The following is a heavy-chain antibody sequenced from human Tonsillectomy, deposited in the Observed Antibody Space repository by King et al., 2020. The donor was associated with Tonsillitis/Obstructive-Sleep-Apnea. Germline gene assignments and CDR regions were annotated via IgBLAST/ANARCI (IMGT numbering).Heavy chain of an antibody. CDR3: AKAMVQGISITIFDY. CDR1: GITFSSYA. J-gene: IGHJ4*02. D-gene: IGHD3-10*01. CDR2: ISGGGVST. V-gene: IGHV3-23*04. Sequence: VQLVESGGGLVQPGGSLRLSCAASGITFSSYAMSWVRQSPGKWLEWVSTISGGGVSTYYADSVKGQFTISRDNSKNTLYLQMNSLRAEDTAVYYCAKAMVQGISITIFDYWGQGTLVTGTS.